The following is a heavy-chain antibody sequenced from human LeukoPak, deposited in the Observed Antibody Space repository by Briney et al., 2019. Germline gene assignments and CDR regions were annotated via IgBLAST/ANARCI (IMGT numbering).Heavy chain of an antibody. D-gene: IGHD6-19*01. J-gene: IGHJ4*02. CDR3: VKGPRPDITVAHTVEN. V-gene: IGHV3-23*01. Sequence: GGSLRLSCAASGFIFSNYAMSWVRQVPGRGLEWVSTISSRGDSTYVADSVEGRFTISRDNSKNSLYLQMNTVRAEDTAVYYCVKGPRPDITVAHTVENWGQGTLVTVSS. CDR1: GFIFSNYA. CDR2: ISSRGDST.